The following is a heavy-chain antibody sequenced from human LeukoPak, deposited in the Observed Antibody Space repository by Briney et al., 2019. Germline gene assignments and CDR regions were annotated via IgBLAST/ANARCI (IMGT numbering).Heavy chain of an antibody. V-gene: IGHV4-34*01. Sequence: SETLSLTCAVYGGSFSGYYWSWIRQPPGKGLEWIGEINHSGSTNYNPSLKSRVTISVDTSKNQFSLKLSSVTAADTAVYYCARASKWLVNGYWGQGTLVTVSS. CDR3: ARASKWLVNGY. J-gene: IGHJ4*02. CDR2: INHSGST. D-gene: IGHD6-19*01. CDR1: GGSFSGYY.